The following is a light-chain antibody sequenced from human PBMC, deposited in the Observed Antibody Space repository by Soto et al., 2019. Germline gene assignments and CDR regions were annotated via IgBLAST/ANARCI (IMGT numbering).Light chain of an antibody. CDR2: DAS. V-gene: IGKV1-5*01. Sequence: DIQRTESPSTLSASVGDRVASTGRASDNIAPWVAWYQQKPGNSPNVLIYDASSLGSGVPSRFGGSGSGTEFPLTISSMHPDDFASDFCQQYQTYSTFGQGTRLDIK. CDR3: QQYQTYST. CDR1: DNIAPW. J-gene: IGKJ5*01.